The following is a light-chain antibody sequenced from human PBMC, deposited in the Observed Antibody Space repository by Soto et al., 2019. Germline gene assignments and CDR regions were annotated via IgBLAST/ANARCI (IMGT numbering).Light chain of an antibody. Sequence: DIQVTQSPSTLSASVGDRVTISCRASQNINDLLAWYQQKSGKAPKVLIYKASSLEGGVPSRFSGSGSGTEFTLTISSLQTEDFATYYCQQYGANSPWTFGQGTKVEIK. J-gene: IGKJ1*01. V-gene: IGKV1-5*03. CDR2: KAS. CDR3: QQYGANSPWT. CDR1: QNINDL.